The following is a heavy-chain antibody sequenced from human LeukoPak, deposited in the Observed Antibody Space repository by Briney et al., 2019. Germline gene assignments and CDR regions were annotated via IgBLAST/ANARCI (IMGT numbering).Heavy chain of an antibody. CDR1: GFTFSSYS. J-gene: IGHJ4*02. D-gene: IGHD5-18*01. CDR2: ISSSSSYI. CDR3: ARDGGGYSYGVAY. V-gene: IGHV3-21*01. Sequence: PGGSLRPSCAASGFTFSSYSMSWVRQAPGKGLEWVSSISSSSSYIYYADSVKGRFTISRDNAKNSLYLQMNSLRAEDTAVYYCARDGGGYSYGVAYWGQGTLVTVSS.